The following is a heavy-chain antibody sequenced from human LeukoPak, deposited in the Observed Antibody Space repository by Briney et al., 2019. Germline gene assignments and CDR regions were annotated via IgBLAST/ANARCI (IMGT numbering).Heavy chain of an antibody. CDR3: ARDWGEYSGSGSSGAESFQH. J-gene: IGHJ1*01. CDR2: ISASTKTI. Sequence: GGSLRLSCAASGFTLSSYTMNWVRQAPGKGLEWISYISASTKTIYYADSVKGRFTISRDDAKNSIYLHMNSVRAADTAVYYCARDWGEYSGSGSSGAESFQHWGRGTLVTVSS. CDR1: GFTLSSYT. V-gene: IGHV3-48*04. D-gene: IGHD3-10*01.